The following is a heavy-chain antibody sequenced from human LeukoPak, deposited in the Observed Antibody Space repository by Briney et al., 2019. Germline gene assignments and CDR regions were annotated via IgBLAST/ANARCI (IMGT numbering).Heavy chain of an antibody. Sequence: PGGSLRLSCAASGFTFSSYWMSWVRQAPGKGLEWVSAMSGSGGSTYYADSVKGRFTISRDNSKNTLYLQMNSLRAEDTAVYYCAKGSIAPGSYYYYYYMDVWGKGTTVTVSS. CDR2: MSGSGGST. CDR3: AKGSIAPGSYYYYYYMDV. D-gene: IGHD6-6*01. J-gene: IGHJ6*03. V-gene: IGHV3-23*01. CDR1: GFTFSSYW.